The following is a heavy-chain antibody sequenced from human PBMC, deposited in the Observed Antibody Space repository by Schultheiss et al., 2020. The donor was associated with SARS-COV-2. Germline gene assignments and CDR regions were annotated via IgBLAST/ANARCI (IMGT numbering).Heavy chain of an antibody. D-gene: IGHD2-21*02. CDR1: GFTFSSYA. Sequence: GGSLRLSCAASGFTFSSYAMHWVRQAPGKGLEWVAVISYDGSNKYYADSVKGRFTISRDNSKNTLYLQMNSLRAEDTAVYYCARDWGDEGLLDYWGQGTLVNVSS. J-gene: IGHJ4*02. CDR3: ARDWGDEGLLDY. CDR2: ISYDGSNK. V-gene: IGHV3-30-3*01.